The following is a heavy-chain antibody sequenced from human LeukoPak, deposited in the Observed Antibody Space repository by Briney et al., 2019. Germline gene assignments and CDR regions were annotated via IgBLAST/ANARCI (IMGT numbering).Heavy chain of an antibody. CDR3: ARDAGGVFDY. J-gene: IGHJ4*02. CDR1: RFTFSDYG. V-gene: IGHV3-30*03. Sequence: GKSLRLSCAASRFTFSDYGMHWVRQPPGKGLEWVAVISYDGSNEYYADSVKGRFTISRDNAKNSLYLQMNSLRAEDTAVYYCARDAGGVFDYWGQGTLVTVSS. D-gene: IGHD3-3*01. CDR2: ISYDGSNE.